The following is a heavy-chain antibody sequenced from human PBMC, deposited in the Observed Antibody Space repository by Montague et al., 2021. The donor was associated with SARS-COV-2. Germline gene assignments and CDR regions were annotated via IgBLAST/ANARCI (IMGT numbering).Heavy chain of an antibody. V-gene: IGHV4-31*03. J-gene: IGHJ6*02. CDR1: GGSISSGGYY. CDR3: ARDATGDAGRYGLDV. D-gene: IGHD2-15*01. Sequence: TLSLTCTVSGGSISSGGYYWSWIRQPPGKGLEWIGYIYYAGYTYYNPSLKSRVTISVDTSKNQFSLNLSSVTAADTAVYYCARDATGDAGRYGLDVWGQGAMVTVSS. CDR2: IYYAGYT.